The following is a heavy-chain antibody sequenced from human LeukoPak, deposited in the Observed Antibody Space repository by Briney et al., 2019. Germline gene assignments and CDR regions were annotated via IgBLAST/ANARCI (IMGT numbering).Heavy chain of an antibody. D-gene: IGHD2-21*01. J-gene: IGHJ3*02. V-gene: IGHV3-7*01. CDR3: VRDSDYQRNSGGLYAHYDALDI. Sequence: TGGSLTLSCAASEFTFSTFWMSWVRQAPGKGLEWVANIKAGGSVKHYVDSVEGRFSISRDNARRSLYLQMNSLRAEDTAVYYCVRDSDYQRNSGGLYAHYDALDIWGHGTMVTVSS. CDR1: EFTFSTFW. CDR2: IKAGGSVK.